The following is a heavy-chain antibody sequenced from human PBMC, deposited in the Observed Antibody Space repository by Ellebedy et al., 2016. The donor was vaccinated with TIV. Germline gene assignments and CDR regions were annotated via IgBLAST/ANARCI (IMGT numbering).Heavy chain of an antibody. CDR2: IKQDGSEE. CDR3: ARGQDYAFDH. D-gene: IGHD3-16*01. V-gene: IGHV3-7*01. CDR1: GFTFSSYW. J-gene: IGHJ4*02. Sequence: GESLKISXAASGFTFSSYWMSWVRQAPGKGLEFVANIKQDGSEEFYVDSVKGRFTISRDNAKNSLYLQMNSLRDEDTAVYYCARGQDYAFDHWGQGTLVTVSS.